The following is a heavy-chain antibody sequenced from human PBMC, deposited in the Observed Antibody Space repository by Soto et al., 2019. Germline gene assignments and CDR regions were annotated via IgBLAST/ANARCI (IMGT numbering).Heavy chain of an antibody. V-gene: IGHV4-59*11. CDR1: GGSISGHY. CDR3: ARGRAIYGEWDDFDS. Sequence: QVQLQESGPRQVKPSETLSLICTVSGGSISGHYWTWIRQSPGRGLQWLGFVSDNGKTNSDASLKGRLTMSLDTCKTQISLRLTSVTAAETALYYCARGRAIYGEWDDFDSWGQVAQVSVSS. CDR2: VSDNGKT. J-gene: IGHJ4*02. D-gene: IGHD1-26*01.